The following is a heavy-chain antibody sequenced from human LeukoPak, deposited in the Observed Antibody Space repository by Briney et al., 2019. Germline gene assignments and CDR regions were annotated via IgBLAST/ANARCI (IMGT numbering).Heavy chain of an antibody. Sequence: GGSLRLSCAASGFAFDDYAMHWVRQAPGKGLEWVSGISWNSGSIGYADSVKGRFAISRDNSKNTLYLQMNSLRAEDTAMYYCATNSGSPGGYWGQGTLVTVSS. CDR3: ATNSGSPGGY. J-gene: IGHJ4*02. D-gene: IGHD1-26*01. V-gene: IGHV3-9*01. CDR1: GFAFDDYA. CDR2: ISWNSGSI.